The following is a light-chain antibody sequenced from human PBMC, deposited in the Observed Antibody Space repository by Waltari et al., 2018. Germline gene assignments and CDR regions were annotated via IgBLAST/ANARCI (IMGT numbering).Light chain of an antibody. Sequence: QSALTQPASVSGSPGQSITISCTGTSSDIGFYDYVAWYQQLPGKAPTLLIYHVTNPPSGVSDRFSASKSGNAASLTISGLQGEDEADYYCSSFSRRANIVFGTGTKVTVL. CDR3: SSFSRRANIV. CDR1: SSDIGFYDY. V-gene: IGLV2-14*03. J-gene: IGLJ1*01. CDR2: HVT.